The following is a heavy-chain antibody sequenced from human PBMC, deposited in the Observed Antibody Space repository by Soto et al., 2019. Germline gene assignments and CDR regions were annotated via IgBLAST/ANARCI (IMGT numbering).Heavy chain of an antibody. CDR1: GGSVSNYY. Sequence: SETLSLTCAVSGGSVSNYYWGWMRQPPGKGLEWIGYIHYSASTNYNPSLESRVTMSVDTSKSQFSLKLTSVSAADTAVYYCTRYSYGGFHFDYWGQGTLVTVSS. CDR2: IHYSAST. D-gene: IGHD5-12*01. J-gene: IGHJ4*02. V-gene: IGHV4-59*02. CDR3: TRYSYGGFHFDY.